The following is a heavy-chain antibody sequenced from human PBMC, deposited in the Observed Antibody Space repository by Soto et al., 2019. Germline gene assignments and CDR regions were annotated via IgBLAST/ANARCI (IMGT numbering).Heavy chain of an antibody. CDR2: ISAYNGNT. CDR1: GYTFTSYG. D-gene: IGHD2-15*01. CDR3: ASSVVTRNFDY. V-gene: IGHV1-18*01. J-gene: IGHJ4*02. Sequence: ASVKVSCKASGYTFTSYGISWVRQAPGQGLEWMGWISAYNGNTNYAQKFQGRFTMTTDTSSSTAYMELRSLRSDDTAVYYCASSVVTRNFDYWGQGTLVTVSS.